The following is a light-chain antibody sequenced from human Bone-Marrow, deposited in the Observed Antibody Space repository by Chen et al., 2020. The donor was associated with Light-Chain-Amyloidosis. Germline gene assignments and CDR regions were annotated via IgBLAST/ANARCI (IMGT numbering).Light chain of an antibody. CDR3: QVWDRSSDRPV. Sequence: SYVLTPPSSVSVAPGQRATIPCGGNNIGSTSVHWYQQTPGQAPLLVFYDDSDRPSGIPERLSGSNSGNTATLTISRVEAGDEADYYCQVWDRSSDRPVFGGGTKLTVL. CDR2: DDS. V-gene: IGLV3-21*02. CDR1: NIGSTS. J-gene: IGLJ3*02.